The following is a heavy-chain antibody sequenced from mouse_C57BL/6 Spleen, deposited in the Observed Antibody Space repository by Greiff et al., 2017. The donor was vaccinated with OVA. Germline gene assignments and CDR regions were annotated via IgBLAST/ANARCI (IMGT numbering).Heavy chain of an antibody. Sequence: QVQLQQSGAELVRPGTSVKVSCKASGYAFTNYLIEWVKQRPGQGLEWIGVINPGSGGTNYNEKFKGKATLTADKSSSTAYMQLSSLTSEDSAVYVCARGGYYGSSRGYYAMDYWGQGTSVTVSS. D-gene: IGHD1-1*01. CDR3: ARGGYYGSSRGYYAMDY. CDR1: GYAFTNYL. J-gene: IGHJ4*01. V-gene: IGHV1-54*01. CDR2: INPGSGGT.